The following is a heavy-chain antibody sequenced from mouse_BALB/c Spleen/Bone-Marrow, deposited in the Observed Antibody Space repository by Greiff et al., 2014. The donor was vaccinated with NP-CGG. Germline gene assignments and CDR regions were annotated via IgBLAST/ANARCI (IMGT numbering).Heavy chain of an antibody. V-gene: IGHV5-4*02. CDR2: ISDGGSYT. Sequence: EVQGVESGGGLVKPGGSLKLSCAASGSTFSDYYMYWVRQTPEKRLEWVATISDGGSYTYYPESVKGRFTISRDNAKNNLYLQMSSLKSEDTAMYYCARGSSYFDYWGQGTTLTVSS. CDR1: GSTFSDYY. J-gene: IGHJ2*01. D-gene: IGHD1-1*01. CDR3: ARGSSYFDY.